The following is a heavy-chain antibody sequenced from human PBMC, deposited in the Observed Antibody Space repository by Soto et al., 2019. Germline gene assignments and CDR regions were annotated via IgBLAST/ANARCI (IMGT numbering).Heavy chain of an antibody. CDR1: GFPFSSYP. J-gene: IGHJ4*02. CDR3: ARDWGYGDYPSYYFDY. CDR2: ISYDGSIK. Sequence: QVQLVESGGGVVQPGRSLRLSCAASGFPFSSYPMHWVRQAPVKGLEWVAFISYDGSIKFHADSVKGRFTISRDNSKNTLFLQMNSRRPEDTAVYYCARDWGYGDYPSYYFDYWGQGTLVTVSS. V-gene: IGHV3-30-3*01. D-gene: IGHD4-17*01.